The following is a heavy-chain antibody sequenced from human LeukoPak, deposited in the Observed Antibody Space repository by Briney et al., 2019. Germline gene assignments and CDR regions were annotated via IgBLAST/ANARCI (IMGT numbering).Heavy chain of an antibody. CDR2: IYKSGST. J-gene: IGHJ6*03. CDR3: ASESITIFGVVNAQYYYYYYMDV. Sequence: SQTLSLTXTVSGGSISSGSYYWSWIRQPAGKGLEGIGRIYKSGSTNYSPSLEGRVTISVDPSKNQFSLKLSSVTAADTAVYYCASESITIFGVVNAQYYYYYYMDVWGKGTTVTVSS. V-gene: IGHV4-61*02. D-gene: IGHD3-3*01. CDR1: GGSISSGSYY.